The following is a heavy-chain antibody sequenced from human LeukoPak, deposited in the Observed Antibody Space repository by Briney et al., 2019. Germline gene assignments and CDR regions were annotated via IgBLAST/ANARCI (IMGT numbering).Heavy chain of an antibody. J-gene: IGHJ6*03. CDR3: ARGPDYDFWSGYYNYHYMDV. Sequence: PGGSLRLSCAASGFTFSSYWMSWVRQAPGKGLEWVANIKQDGSEKYYVDSVKGRFTISRDNAKNSLYLQMNSLRAEDTAVYYCARGPDYDFWSGYYNYHYMDVWGKGTTVTVSS. D-gene: IGHD3-3*01. V-gene: IGHV3-7*01. CDR2: IKQDGSEK. CDR1: GFTFSSYW.